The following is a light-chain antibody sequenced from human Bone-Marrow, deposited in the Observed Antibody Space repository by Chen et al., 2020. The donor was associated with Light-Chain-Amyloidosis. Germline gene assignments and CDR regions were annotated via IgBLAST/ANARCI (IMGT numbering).Light chain of an antibody. CDR2: RDT. CDR3: QSADSSGTYEVI. V-gene: IGLV3-25*03. J-gene: IGLJ2*01. CDR1: DLPTKY. Sequence: SYELTQPPSVSVSPGQTARITCSGDDLPTKYSYWYQQKPGPAPVLVIHRDTERPSGISERFSGASSGTTATLTISGVQPEDEADYHCQSADSSGTYEVIFGGGTKLTVL.